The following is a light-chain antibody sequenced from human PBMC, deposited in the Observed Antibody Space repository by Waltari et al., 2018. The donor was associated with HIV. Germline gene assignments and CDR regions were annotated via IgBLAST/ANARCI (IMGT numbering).Light chain of an antibody. CDR2: DVS. CDR3: CSYAGSYTV. V-gene: IGLV2-11*01. J-gene: IGLJ3*02. Sequence: QSALTQPRSVSGSPGHSVTISRTGTSSDAGGYNYVSWYQQHPGKAPKLMIYDVSKRPSGVPDRFSGSKSGNTASLTISGLQAEDEADYYCCSYAGSYTVFGGGTKLTVL. CDR1: SSDAGGYNY.